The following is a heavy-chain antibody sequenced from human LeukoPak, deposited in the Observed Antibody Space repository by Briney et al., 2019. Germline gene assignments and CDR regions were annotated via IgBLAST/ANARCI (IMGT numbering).Heavy chain of an antibody. D-gene: IGHD3-10*01. CDR2: MNPNSGNT. J-gene: IGHJ6*03. Sequence: ASVKVSCKASGYTFTSYDINLVRQATGQGLDCMGWMNPNSGNTGYAQKFQGRVTMTRNTSISTAYMELSSLRSEDTAVYYCARGLDGSGEFVPYYYYYMDVWGKGTTVTVSS. CDR3: ARGLDGSGEFVPYYYYYMDV. CDR1: GYTFTSYD. V-gene: IGHV1-8*01.